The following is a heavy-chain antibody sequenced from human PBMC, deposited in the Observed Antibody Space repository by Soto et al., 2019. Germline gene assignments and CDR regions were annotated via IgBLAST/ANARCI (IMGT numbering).Heavy chain of an antibody. Sequence: PSETLSLTCSVSGGSVSNKTYYWSWIRQPPGKRLEWIGYVYYSGTTNYNPSLKSRVTISVDLSKNQFSLKVKSVTAADTAMYYCARGGLAARKGRWFDPWGQGTLVTVSS. D-gene: IGHD6-6*01. CDR1: GGSVSNKTYY. V-gene: IGHV4-61*01. CDR3: ARGGLAARKGRWFDP. CDR2: VYYSGTT. J-gene: IGHJ5*02.